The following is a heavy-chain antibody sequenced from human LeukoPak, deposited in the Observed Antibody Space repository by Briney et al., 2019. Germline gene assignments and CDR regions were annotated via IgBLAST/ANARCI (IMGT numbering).Heavy chain of an antibody. CDR3: ARLVPSLNWFDP. V-gene: IGHV1-8*01. D-gene: IGHD4/OR15-4a*01. CDR2: MNPNSGNT. CDR1: GYTFTSYD. Sequence: ASVKVSCKASGYTFTSYDINWVRRATGQGLEWMGWMNPNSGNTGYAQKFQGRVTMTRNTSISTAYMELSSLRSEDTAVYYCARLVPSLNWFDPWGQGTLVTVSS. J-gene: IGHJ5*02.